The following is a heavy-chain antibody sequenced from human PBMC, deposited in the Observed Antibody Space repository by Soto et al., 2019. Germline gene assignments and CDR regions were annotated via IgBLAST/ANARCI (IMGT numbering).Heavy chain of an antibody. CDR2: ISAYNGNT. D-gene: IGHD2-15*01. CDR1: GYTFTSYG. V-gene: IGHV1-18*01. Sequence: QVQLVQSGAEVKKPGASVKVSCKASGYTFTSYGISWVRQAPGQGLEWMGWISAYNGNTNYAQKLQGRVTMTTDTSTSTGYMELRSLRSDDTAVYYCARDEGLVVAATTYYYYGMDVWGQGTTVTVSS. CDR3: ARDEGLVVAATTYYYYGMDV. J-gene: IGHJ6*02.